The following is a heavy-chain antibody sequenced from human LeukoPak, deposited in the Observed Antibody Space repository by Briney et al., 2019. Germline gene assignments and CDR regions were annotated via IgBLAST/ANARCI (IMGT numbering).Heavy chain of an antibody. CDR1: GFTFSSYA. CDR3: ARGASGSSDY. J-gene: IGHJ4*02. V-gene: IGHV3-30*04. CDR2: ISYDGSNK. D-gene: IGHD1-26*01. Sequence: PGRSLRLSCAASGFTFSSYAMHWVRQAPGKGLEWVAVISYDGSNKYYADSVKGRFTISRDNSKNTLYLQMNSLRAEDTAVYYCARGASGSSDYWGQGTLVTVSS.